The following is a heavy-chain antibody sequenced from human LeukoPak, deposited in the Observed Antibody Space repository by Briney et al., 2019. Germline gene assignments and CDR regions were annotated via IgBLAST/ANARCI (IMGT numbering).Heavy chain of an antibody. V-gene: IGHV4-34*01. Sequence: SETLSLTCAVYGGSFSGYYWSWLGQPPGKELEWIGEINHSGSTNYNPSLKSRVTISVDTSKNQFSLKLSSVTAADTAVYYCARACGIAEGDYWGQGTLVTVSS. CDR3: ARACGIAEGDY. CDR2: INHSGST. D-gene: IGHD6-13*01. CDR1: GGSFSGYY. J-gene: IGHJ4*02.